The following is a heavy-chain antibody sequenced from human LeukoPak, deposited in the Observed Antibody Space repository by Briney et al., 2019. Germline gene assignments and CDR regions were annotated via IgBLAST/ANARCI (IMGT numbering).Heavy chain of an antibody. Sequence: ASVKVSCKASGYTFTNYHMHWVRQAPGQGLEWMEIINPSGGSTSYAQKFQGRVTMTRDTSTSTVYMELSSLRSEDTAVYYCARDGDTAMVSYYYYMDVWGKGTTVTISS. J-gene: IGHJ6*03. CDR1: GYTFTNYH. D-gene: IGHD5-18*01. CDR2: INPSGGST. V-gene: IGHV1-46*01. CDR3: ARDGDTAMVSYYYYMDV.